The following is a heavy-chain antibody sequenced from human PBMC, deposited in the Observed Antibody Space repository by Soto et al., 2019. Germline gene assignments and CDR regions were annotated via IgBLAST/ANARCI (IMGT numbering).Heavy chain of an antibody. V-gene: IGHV3-23*01. CDR2: IIYSGGST. CDR3: ATVLRYFDWLLSYPQPFDY. CDR1: GFTFSSYA. J-gene: IGHJ4*02. D-gene: IGHD3-9*01. Sequence: PGGSLRLSCAASGFTFSSYAMSWVRQAPGKGLEWVSAIIYSGGSTYYADSVKGRFTISRDNSKNTLYLQMNSLRAEDTAVYYCATVLRYFDWLLSYPQPFDYWGQGTLVTVSS.